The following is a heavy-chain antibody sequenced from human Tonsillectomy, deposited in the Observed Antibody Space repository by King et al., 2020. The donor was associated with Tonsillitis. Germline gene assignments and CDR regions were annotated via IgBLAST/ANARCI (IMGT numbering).Heavy chain of an antibody. CDR2: INHSGST. CDR1: GGSFSGYY. D-gene: IGHD3-16*02. J-gene: IGHJ4*02. CDR3: ARVKFLPSDYVWGSYRYTGCFDY. Sequence: HVQLQQWGAGLLKPSETLSLTCAVYGGSFSGYYWSWIRQPPGKGLEWIGEINHSGSTNYNPSLKSRVTISVDTSKNQFSLKLSSVTAADTAVYYCARVKFLPSDYVWGSYRYTGCFDYWGQGTLVTVSS. V-gene: IGHV4-34*01.